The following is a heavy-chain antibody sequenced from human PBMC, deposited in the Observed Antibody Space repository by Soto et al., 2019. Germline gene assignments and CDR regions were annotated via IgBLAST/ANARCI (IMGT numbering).Heavy chain of an antibody. CDR2: VYHNGNA. J-gene: IGHJ6*02. D-gene: IGHD3-10*01. CDR1: GGSITTPVYS. V-gene: IGHV4-30-2*01. CDR3: AARAYYYYGLDV. Sequence: PLSLTCTVSGGSITTPVYSWSWIRHPPGNAPEWIGYVYHNGNAYPKPSLKSRVTISLNGAKNQFSLKMTSVTAAETGLYHCAARAYYYYGLDVWGQGTKLTVYS.